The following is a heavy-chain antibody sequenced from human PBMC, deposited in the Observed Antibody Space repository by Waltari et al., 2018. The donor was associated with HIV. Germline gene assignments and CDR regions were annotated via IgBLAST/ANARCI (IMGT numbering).Heavy chain of an antibody. V-gene: IGHV4-59*01. J-gene: IGHJ4*02. CDR2: IYYSGST. D-gene: IGHD6-6*01. Sequence: QVQLQESGPGLVKPSETLSLTCTVSGGSISSYYWSWIRQPPGKGLEWIGYIYYSGSTNYNPSRSSRVTISVDTSKNQFSLKLSSVTAADTAVYYCAREEGSSLMIYWGQGTLVTVSA. CDR3: AREEGSSLMIY. CDR1: GGSISSYY.